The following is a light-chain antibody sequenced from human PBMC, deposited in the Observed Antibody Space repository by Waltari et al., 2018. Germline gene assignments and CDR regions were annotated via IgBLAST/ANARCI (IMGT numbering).Light chain of an antibody. CDR2: ENT. J-gene: IGLJ1*01. Sequence: QSVLTQPPSVSAAPGQTVTISCSADSSKIGNNYVSWYQNFPGTAPKLLIYENTRRPAVIPDRFSGSKSGTSATLGITGLQTGDEAEYYCGTWDASLGGIFGTGTKVTVL. CDR1: SSKIGNNY. CDR3: GTWDASLGGI. V-gene: IGLV1-51*02.